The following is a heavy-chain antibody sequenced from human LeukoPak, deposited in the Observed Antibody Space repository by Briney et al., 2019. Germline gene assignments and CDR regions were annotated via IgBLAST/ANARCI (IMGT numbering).Heavy chain of an antibody. CDR2: TYYRSEWYN. V-gene: IGHV6-1*01. CDR1: GDSVSSNSAA. D-gene: IGHD5-12*01. J-gene: IGHJ6*02. Sequence: SQTLSLTCAISGDSVSSNSAAWNWIRQSPSRGLEWLGRTYYRSEWYNDYAVSVKSRITINPDTSKNQFSLQLNSVTPEDTAVYYCARGRIVATIFRYYYYGMDVWGQGTTVTVSS. CDR3: ARGRIVATIFRYYYYGMDV.